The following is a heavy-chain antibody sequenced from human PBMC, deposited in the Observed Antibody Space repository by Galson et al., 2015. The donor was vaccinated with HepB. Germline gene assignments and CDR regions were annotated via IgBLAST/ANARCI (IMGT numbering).Heavy chain of an antibody. CDR1: GYSFTSYW. CDR2: IYPGDSDT. V-gene: IGHV5-51*03. J-gene: IGHJ3*02. D-gene: IGHD3-10*01. CDR3: ARPLESWFGELFGAFDI. Sequence: QSGAEVKRPGESLKISFKGSGYSFTSYWIGWVRQMPGKGLEWMGIIYPGDSDTRYSPSFQGQVTISADKSISTAYLQWSSLKASDTAVYYCARPLESWFGELFGAFDIWGQGTMVTVSS.